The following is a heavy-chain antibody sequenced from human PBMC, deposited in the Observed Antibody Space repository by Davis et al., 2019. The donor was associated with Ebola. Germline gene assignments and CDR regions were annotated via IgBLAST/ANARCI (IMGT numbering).Heavy chain of an antibody. CDR3: ARGPRVGALFDY. Sequence: SETLSLTCAVYGGSFTDYFWSWIRQSPEKGLEWIGEISHHNGDTNYNPSLRSRVAMSVDSSKSQFSLKISSVTAADTAVYYCARGPRVGALFDYWGQGTLVTVSS. J-gene: IGHJ4*02. CDR2: ISHHNGDT. CDR1: GGSFTDYF. V-gene: IGHV4-34*01. D-gene: IGHD1-26*01.